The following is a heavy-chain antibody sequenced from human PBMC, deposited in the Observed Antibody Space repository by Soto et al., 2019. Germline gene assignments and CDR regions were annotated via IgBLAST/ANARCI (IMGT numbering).Heavy chain of an antibody. D-gene: IGHD4-17*01. J-gene: IGHJ4*02. Sequence: EVQLVESGGGLVQPGGSLRLSCAASGFTFSSYWMHWVRRAPGKGLVWVSRINGDGSSTGYADSVKGRFTISRDNAKNTLYLQMNRLRAEDTAVYYCARESDGANSLWGQGTLVTISS. CDR2: INGDGSST. CDR3: ARESDGANSL. CDR1: GFTFSSYW. V-gene: IGHV3-74*01.